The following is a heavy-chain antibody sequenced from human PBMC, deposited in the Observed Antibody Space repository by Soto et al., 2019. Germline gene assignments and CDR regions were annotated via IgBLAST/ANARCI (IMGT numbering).Heavy chain of an antibody. D-gene: IGHD2-2*01. CDR2: ISAYNGNT. Sequence: QVQLVQSGAEVKKPGASVKVSCKASGYTFTSYGISWVRQAPGQGLEWMGWISAYNGNTNYAQKLQGRVTMTTDTSMSTAYMELRSLRSDDTAVYYCARDVVVPAAITTSPYFDYWGQGTLVTVSS. CDR1: GYTFTSYG. V-gene: IGHV1-18*01. CDR3: ARDVVVPAAITTSPYFDY. J-gene: IGHJ4*02.